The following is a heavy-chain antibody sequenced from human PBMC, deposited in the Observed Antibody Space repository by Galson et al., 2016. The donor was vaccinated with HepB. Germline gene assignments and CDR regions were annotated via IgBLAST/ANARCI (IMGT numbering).Heavy chain of an antibody. CDR3: ARAPYDSDHFSPFEY. Sequence: SLRLSCAASGFSVSNNYMTWVRQAPGKGLEWVSVIYSGDNTVYADSVKGRFTISRDNSRNTVYLQMNSLRIDDSGVYYCARAPYDSDHFSPFEYWGQGTLVTVSS. CDR2: IYSGDNT. D-gene: IGHD3-3*02. J-gene: IGHJ4*02. V-gene: IGHV3-53*01. CDR1: GFSVSNNY.